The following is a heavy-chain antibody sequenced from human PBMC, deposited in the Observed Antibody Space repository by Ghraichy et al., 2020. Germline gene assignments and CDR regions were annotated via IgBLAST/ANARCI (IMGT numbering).Heavy chain of an antibody. CDR3: ARVGWATGGVVPAARGNWFDP. CDR1: GGSFSGYY. D-gene: IGHD2-2*01. V-gene: IGHV4-34*01. Sequence: SETLSLTCAVYGGSFSGYYWSWIRQPPGKGLEWIGEINHSGSTNYNPSLKSRVTISVDTSKNQFSLKLSSVTAADTAVYYCARVGWATGGVVPAARGNWFDPWGQGTLVTVSS. CDR2: INHSGST. J-gene: IGHJ5*02.